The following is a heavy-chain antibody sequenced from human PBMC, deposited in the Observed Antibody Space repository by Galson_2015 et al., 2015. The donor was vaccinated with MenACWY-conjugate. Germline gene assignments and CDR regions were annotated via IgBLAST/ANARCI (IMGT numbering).Heavy chain of an antibody. CDR1: GFTVSKSW. J-gene: IGHJ3*02. CDR3: SRGGEDNLSIVGGISDI. CDR2: IDNDGNRF. V-gene: IGHV3-74*01. Sequence: SLRLSCAASGFTVSKSWLHWVRQGPGKGLEWLSGIDNDGNRFTYADSVKGRFTISSDNSKNTLYLQINRVRADDTAVYYCSRGGEDNLSIVGGISDIWGQGTTVTVSS. D-gene: IGHD1-26*01.